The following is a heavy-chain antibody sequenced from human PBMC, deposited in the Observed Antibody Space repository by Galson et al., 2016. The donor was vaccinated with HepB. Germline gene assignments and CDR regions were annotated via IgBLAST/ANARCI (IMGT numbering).Heavy chain of an antibody. CDR3: ARLFSPSGSGTTDY. V-gene: IGHV3-7*03. Sequence: SLRLSYAAAGFTFSNYWMSWVRQAPGKGLEWVAYINPDGSEKPYLASLKGRFTISRDNAKNSMYLQMNSLRAEDTAVYYCARLFSPSGSGTTDYWGQGTLVTVSS. CDR1: GFTFSNYW. D-gene: IGHD3-10*01. J-gene: IGHJ4*02. CDR2: INPDGSEK.